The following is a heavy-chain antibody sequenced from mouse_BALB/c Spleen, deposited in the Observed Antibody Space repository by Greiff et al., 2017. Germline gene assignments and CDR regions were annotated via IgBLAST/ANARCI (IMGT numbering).Heavy chain of an antibody. D-gene: IGHD2-2*01. V-gene: IGHV1-80*01. CDR3: ARSGGLRAMDY. Sequence: VKLMESGAELVRPGSSVKISCKASGYAFSSYWMNWVKQRPGQGLEWIGQIYPGDGDTNYNGKFKGKATLTADKSSSTAYMQLSSLTSEDSAVYFCARSGGLRAMDYWGQGTSVTVSS. J-gene: IGHJ4*01. CDR1: GYAFSSYW. CDR2: IYPGDGDT.